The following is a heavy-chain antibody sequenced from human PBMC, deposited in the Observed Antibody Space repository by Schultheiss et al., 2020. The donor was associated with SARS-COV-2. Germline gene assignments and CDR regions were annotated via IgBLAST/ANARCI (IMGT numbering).Heavy chain of an antibody. CDR1: GGSISSYY. CDR3: ARGAGAAAGTSDGWFDP. Sequence: SETLSLTCTVSGGSISSYYWSWIRQPPGKGLEWIGYIYYSGSTNYNPSLKSRVTISVDTSKNQLSLKVTSVTAADTAVYYCARGAGAAAGTSDGWFDPWGQGTLVTVSS. J-gene: IGHJ5*02. D-gene: IGHD6-13*01. CDR2: IYYSGST. V-gene: IGHV4-59*01.